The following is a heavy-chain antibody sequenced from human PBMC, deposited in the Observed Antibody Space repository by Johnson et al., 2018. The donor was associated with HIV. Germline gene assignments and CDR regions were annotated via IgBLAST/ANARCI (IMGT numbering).Heavy chain of an antibody. V-gene: IGHV3-30-3*01. Sequence: QVQLVESGGGLVKPGGSLRLSCAASGFTFSKYFMHWVRQAPGKGLEWVAVISHDGSDKYYGDSVKGRFTISRDNAKNSLYLQMNSLRAEDTAVYYCARDQWRAGGAFDIWGQWTVVTVSS. D-gene: IGHD3-16*01. J-gene: IGHJ3*02. CDR2: ISHDGSDK. CDR3: ARDQWRAGGAFDI. CDR1: GFTFSKYF.